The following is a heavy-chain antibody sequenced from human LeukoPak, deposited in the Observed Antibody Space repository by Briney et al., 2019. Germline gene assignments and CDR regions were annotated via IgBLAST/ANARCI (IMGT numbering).Heavy chain of an antibody. CDR3: AREAQYVWGIGYLDY. CDR2: ISYDGSNK. D-gene: IGHD3-16*01. Sequence: GGSLRLSCAASGFTFSSYAMHWVRQAPGKGLEWVAVISYDGSNKYYADSVKGRFTISRDNSKNTLYLQMNSLRAEDTAVYYCAREAQYVWGIGYLDYWGQGTLVTVSS. V-gene: IGHV3-30-3*01. J-gene: IGHJ4*02. CDR1: GFTFSSYA.